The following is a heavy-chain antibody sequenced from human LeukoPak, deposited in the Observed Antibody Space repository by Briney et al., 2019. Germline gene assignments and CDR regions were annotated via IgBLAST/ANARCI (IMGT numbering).Heavy chain of an antibody. CDR2: INTDGSST. CDR1: GFTFSSYY. V-gene: IGHV3-74*01. Sequence: PGGSLRLSCVPSGFTFSSYYTHWVRQPPGKGLVWVSCINTDGSSTYYADSVKGRFTISRDNARNTLYLQMNSLRAEDTAVYYCARDRATENTDLFDYWGQGTLVTVFS. D-gene: IGHD4-17*01. CDR3: ARDRATENTDLFDY. J-gene: IGHJ4*02.